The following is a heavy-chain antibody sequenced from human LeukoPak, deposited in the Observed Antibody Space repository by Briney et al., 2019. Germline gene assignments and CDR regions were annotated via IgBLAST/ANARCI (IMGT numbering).Heavy chain of an antibody. V-gene: IGHV4-59*01. CDR2: IYYSGST. J-gene: IGHJ5*02. CDR1: GGSISSYY. CDR3: ARGPPTVLFTNYIRSLWIDP. Sequence: SETLSLTCTVSGGSISSYYWSWIRQPPGKGLEWLGYIYYSGSTNYNPSLKSRVTISIDTSRNQFSLRLTSVTAADTAVYYCARGPPTVLFTNYIRSLWIDPWGQGILVTVSS. D-gene: IGHD4/OR15-4a*01.